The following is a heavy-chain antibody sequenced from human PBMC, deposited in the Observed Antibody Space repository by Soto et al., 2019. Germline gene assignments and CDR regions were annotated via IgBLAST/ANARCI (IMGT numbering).Heavy chain of an antibody. D-gene: IGHD4-17*01. CDR3: AGDEYGDAGY. V-gene: IGHV1-18*01. CDR2: ISAYNGNT. CDR1: GYTFTSYG. Sequence: QVQLVQSGAEVKKPGASVKVSCKASGYTFTSYGITWVRQAPGQGLEWMGWISAYNGNTNYAQKLQGRDTMTTDTTTSTANMELGSLRSADTAMYYRAGDEYGDAGYGGQGTLVTVSS. J-gene: IGHJ4*02.